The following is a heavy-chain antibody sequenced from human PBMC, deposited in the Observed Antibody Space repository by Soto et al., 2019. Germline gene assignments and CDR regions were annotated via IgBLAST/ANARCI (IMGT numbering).Heavy chain of an antibody. CDR2: IIPFSGTV. D-gene: IGHD3-10*01. CDR1: GGSFISQA. CDR3: ARGSYDSYAGFFGMDV. J-gene: IGHJ6*02. V-gene: IGHV1-69*13. Sequence: SVKVSCKASGGSFISQAISWVLQAPGQGPEWMGGIIPFSGTVTYTERFQGRLTLTADEPTKTAYMELSSLRSEDTAVYYCARGSYDSYAGFFGMDVWGQGTTVTVSS.